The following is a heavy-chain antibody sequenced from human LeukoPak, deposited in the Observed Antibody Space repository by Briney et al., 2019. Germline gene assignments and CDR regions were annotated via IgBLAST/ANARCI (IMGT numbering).Heavy chain of an antibody. Sequence: PGGSLRLSCAASGSTFTFYAMSWVRQAPGKGLEWVSVISGSGGSTYYADSVKGRFTISRDNSKNTLYLQMDSLRAEDTAVYYCAKWDGDLYYYYYMDVWGKGTTVIVSS. CDR2: ISGSGGST. CDR1: GSTFTFYA. V-gene: IGHV3-23*01. J-gene: IGHJ6*03. CDR3: AKWDGDLYYYYYMDV. D-gene: IGHD4-17*01.